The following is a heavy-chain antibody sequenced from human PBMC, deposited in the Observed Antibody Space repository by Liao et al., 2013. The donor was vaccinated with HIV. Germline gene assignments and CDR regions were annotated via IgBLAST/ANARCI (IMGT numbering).Heavy chain of an antibody. D-gene: IGHD3-22*01. Sequence: QVQLQESGPGLVKPSQTLSLTCTVSGGSISSGNYYWSWIRQPAGKGLEWIGRIYTSGSTNYNPSLKSRVTISVDTSKNQFSLKLSSVTAADTAVYYCARGNDYYDYFDYWGQGTLVTVSS. J-gene: IGHJ4*02. CDR1: GGSISSGNYY. CDR3: ARGNDYYDYFDY. V-gene: IGHV4-61*02. CDR2: IYTSGST.